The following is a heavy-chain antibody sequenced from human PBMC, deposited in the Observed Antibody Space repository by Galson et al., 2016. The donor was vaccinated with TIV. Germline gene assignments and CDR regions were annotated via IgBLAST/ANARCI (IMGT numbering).Heavy chain of an antibody. V-gene: IGHV5-51*04. J-gene: IGHJ4*02. Sequence: QSGAEVKKPGESLKISCKGSGYSFTTHWIGWVRQMPGKGLEWMGVIYPADSDTRYSPSFHGQVSISADKPISTAYLQWSSLKASDTAISDCARLPLGNCTSMTCYMWGCFDYWGQGTPVTVSS. CDR2: IYPADSDT. D-gene: IGHD2-2*02. CDR3: ARLPLGNCTSMTCYMWGCFDY. CDR1: GYSFTTHW.